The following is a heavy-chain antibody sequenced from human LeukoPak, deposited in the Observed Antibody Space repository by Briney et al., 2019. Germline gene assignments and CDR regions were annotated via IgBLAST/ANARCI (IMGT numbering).Heavy chain of an antibody. CDR3: ARHLGGYTHFDY. Sequence: GESLKISCKGSGYSFTNYWITWVRQMPRKGLECVGKIDPSDSYTNYSPSFQGHVTILADKSINTAYLQWSNLEASDTAIYFCARHLGGYTHFDYWGQGTLVTVSS. J-gene: IGHJ4*02. D-gene: IGHD3-22*01. CDR2: IDPSDSYT. V-gene: IGHV5-10-1*01. CDR1: GYSFTNYW.